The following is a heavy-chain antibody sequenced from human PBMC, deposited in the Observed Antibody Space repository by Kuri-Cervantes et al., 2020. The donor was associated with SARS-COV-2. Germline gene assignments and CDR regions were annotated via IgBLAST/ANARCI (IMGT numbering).Heavy chain of an antibody. CDR1: GFTFSSYS. CDR2: ISSSSSYI. CDR3: ARALLGYCSSTSCYFHYFDY. V-gene: IGHV3-21*01. D-gene: IGHD2-2*01. Sequence: GGSLRLSCAASGFTFSSYSMNWVRQAPGKGLEWVSSISSSSSYIYYADSVKGRFTISRDNAKNSLYLQMNSLRAEDTAVYYCARALLGYCSSTSCYFHYFDYWGQGTLVTVSS. J-gene: IGHJ4*02.